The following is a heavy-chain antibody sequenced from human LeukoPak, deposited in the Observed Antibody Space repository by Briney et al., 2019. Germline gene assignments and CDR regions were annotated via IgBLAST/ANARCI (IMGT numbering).Heavy chain of an antibody. CDR1: GFTLSYYW. V-gene: IGHV3-74*01. J-gene: IGHJ5*02. CDR2: INGDGSST. Sequence: GGSLRLSCAASGFTLSYYWMHWVRQAPGKGLVWVSCINGDGSSTNYADSVKGRFTISRDNAKDTLYLEMNSLRAEDTAVYYCTRDPRNKGFDPWGQGTLVTVSS. D-gene: IGHD1/OR15-1a*01. CDR3: TRDPRNKGFDP.